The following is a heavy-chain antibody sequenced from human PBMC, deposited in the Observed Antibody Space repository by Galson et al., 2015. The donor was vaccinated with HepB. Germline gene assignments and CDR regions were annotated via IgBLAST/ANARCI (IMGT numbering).Heavy chain of an antibody. CDR1: GYTFAGYY. D-gene: IGHD2-15*01. CDR2: INPNSGGT. V-gene: IGHV1-2*02. J-gene: IGHJ4*02. Sequence: SVKVSCKASGYTFAGYYMHWVRQAPGQGLEWMGWINPNSGGTNYAQKFQGRVTMTRDTSISTAYMELSRLRPDDTAVYYCARDGGGSMYYFDYWGQGTLVTVSS. CDR3: ARDGGGSMYYFDY.